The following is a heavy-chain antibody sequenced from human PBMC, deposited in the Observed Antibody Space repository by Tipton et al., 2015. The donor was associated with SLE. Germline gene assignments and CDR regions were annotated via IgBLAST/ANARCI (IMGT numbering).Heavy chain of an antibody. J-gene: IGHJ4*02. CDR3: ARGRVDTALGYFDY. D-gene: IGHD5-18*01. CDR2: INHSGST. V-gene: IGHV4-38-2*02. Sequence: TLSLTCTVSGYSISSGYYWVWIRQPPGKGLEWIGEINHSGSTNYNPSLKSRVTISVDTSKNQFSLKLSSVTAADTAVYYCARGRVDTALGYFDYWGQGTLVTVSS. CDR1: GYSISSGYY.